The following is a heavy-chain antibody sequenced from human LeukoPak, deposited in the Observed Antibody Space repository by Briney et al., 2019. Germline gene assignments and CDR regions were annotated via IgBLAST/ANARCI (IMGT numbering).Heavy chain of an antibody. Sequence: GSLRLSCAASGFTFRSYAMSWIRQPPGKGLEWIGEINHSGSTNYNPSLKSRVTISVDTSKNQFSLKLSSVTAADTAVYYCARENHYYGSGSYYPLDYWGQGTLVTVSS. V-gene: IGHV4-34*01. CDR2: INHSGST. J-gene: IGHJ4*02. CDR3: ARENHYYGSGSYYPLDY. D-gene: IGHD3-10*01. CDR1: GFTFRSYA.